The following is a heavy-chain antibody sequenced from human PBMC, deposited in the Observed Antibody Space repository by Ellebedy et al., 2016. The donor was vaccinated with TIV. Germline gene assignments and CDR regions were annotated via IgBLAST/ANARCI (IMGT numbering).Heavy chain of an antibody. CDR1: GFTFSSYS. V-gene: IGHV3-21*06. D-gene: IGHD1-26*01. J-gene: IGHJ4*02. CDR2: ISSSSSYI. CDR3: VRGIYIRGKVGAPRHY. Sequence: GESLKISCAASGFTFSSYSMNWVRQAPGKGLELVSSISSSSSYIYYSDSVKGRFTISRDNAKNSLYLQMNSLRAEDTAVYYCVRGIYIRGKVGAPRHYWGQGTLVTVSS.